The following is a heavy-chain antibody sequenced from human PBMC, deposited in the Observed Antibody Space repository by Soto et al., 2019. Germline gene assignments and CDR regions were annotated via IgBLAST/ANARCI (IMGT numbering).Heavy chain of an antibody. Sequence: GASVKVSCKASGYTFTSYYMHWVRQAPGQGLEWMGIINPSGGSTSYAQKFQGRVTMTRDTSTSTVYMELSSLRSEDTAVYYCAIHRYCSGGSCYPRIGFDPWGQGTLVTVSS. CDR1: GYTFTSYY. D-gene: IGHD2-15*01. V-gene: IGHV1-46*01. J-gene: IGHJ5*02. CDR2: INPSGGST. CDR3: AIHRYCSGGSCYPRIGFDP.